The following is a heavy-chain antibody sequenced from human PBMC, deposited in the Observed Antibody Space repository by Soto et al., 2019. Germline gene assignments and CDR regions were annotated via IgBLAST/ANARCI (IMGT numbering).Heavy chain of an antibody. CDR2: IYYTGNT. Sequence: QVHLQESGPGLVKPSETLSLTCTVSGLSITNNYWSWIRQPPGKGLEWIGYIYYTGNTNYDPSLKSRVTTSVDTSKTQFSLNLASLTAADTAIYYCARANWYSEYWGQGTLVIVSS. D-gene: IGHD1-1*01. J-gene: IGHJ4*02. CDR1: GLSITNNY. V-gene: IGHV4-59*13. CDR3: ARANWYSEY.